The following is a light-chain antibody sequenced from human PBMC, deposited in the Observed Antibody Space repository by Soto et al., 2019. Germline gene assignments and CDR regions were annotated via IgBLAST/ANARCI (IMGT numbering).Light chain of an antibody. CDR1: SSDIGSYNL. CDR3: CSYAGNRTFV. J-gene: IGLJ3*02. CDR2: EGT. V-gene: IGLV2-23*03. Sequence: QLVLTQPASVSGSPGQSLTISCTGTSSDIGSYNLVSWYQHHPGKAPKLLICEGTERPSGVSFRFSASKSGKTASLTISGLQAEDEADYHCCSYAGNRTFVFGGGTKLTVL.